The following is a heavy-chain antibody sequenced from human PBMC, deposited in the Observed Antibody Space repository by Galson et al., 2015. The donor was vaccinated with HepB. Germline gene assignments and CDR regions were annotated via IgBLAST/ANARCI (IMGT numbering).Heavy chain of an antibody. CDR2: ISYDGSNK. Sequence: SLRLSCAASGFTFSSYAMHWVRQAPGKGLEWVAVISYDGSNKYYADSVKGRFTISRDNSKNTLYLQMNSLRAEDTAVYYCARDRHGAYVRLRLLGWFDPWGQGTLVTVSS. D-gene: IGHD5-12*01. CDR1: GFTFSSYA. CDR3: ARDRHGAYVRLRLLGWFDP. J-gene: IGHJ5*02. V-gene: IGHV3-30*04.